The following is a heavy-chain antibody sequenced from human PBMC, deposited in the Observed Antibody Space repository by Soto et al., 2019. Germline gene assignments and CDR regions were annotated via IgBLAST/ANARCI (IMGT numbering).Heavy chain of an antibody. CDR3: ARVRRSFAVAGTERHDYFDY. J-gene: IGHJ4*02. Sequence: PGGSLRLSCAASGFTFSSYAMSWVRQAPGKGLEWVSAISGSGGSTYYADSVKGRFTISRDNSKNTLYLQMNSLRAEDTAVYYCARVRRSFAVAGTERHDYFDYWGQGTRVTVSS. CDR2: ISGSGGST. CDR1: GFTFSSYA. D-gene: IGHD6-19*01. V-gene: IGHV3-23*01.